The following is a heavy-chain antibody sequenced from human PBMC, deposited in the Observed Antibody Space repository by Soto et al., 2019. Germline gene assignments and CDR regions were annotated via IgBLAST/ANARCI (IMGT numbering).Heavy chain of an antibody. Sequence: EVQLLESGGGLVQPGGSLRLSCAASGFTFSSYAMSWVRQAPGKGLEWVSTIIGSGANTYYADSVKARFTISRDNSKNTLHLQMNSLRAEDTAVYYCAKDDGSLLRFLEWLLYFACWGQGTLVTVSS. D-gene: IGHD3-3*01. J-gene: IGHJ4*02. CDR2: IIGSGANT. CDR3: AKDDGSLLRFLEWLLYFAC. V-gene: IGHV3-23*01. CDR1: GFTFSSYA.